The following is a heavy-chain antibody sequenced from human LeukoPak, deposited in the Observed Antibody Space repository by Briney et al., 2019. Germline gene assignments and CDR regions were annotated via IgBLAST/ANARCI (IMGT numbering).Heavy chain of an antibody. CDR1: GFTFGTYA. J-gene: IGHJ5*02. D-gene: IGHD3-3*01. V-gene: IGHV3-23*01. Sequence: DPGGSLRLSCAASGFTFGTYAMSWVRQAPGKGLEWVSAISGTGAGTYYADSVKGRFTISRDNSKNTLYLQMNSLRAEDTAVYYCAKVRDYDFWSGYSNWFDPWGQGTLVTVSS. CDR3: AKVRDYDFWSGYSNWFDP. CDR2: ISGTGAGT.